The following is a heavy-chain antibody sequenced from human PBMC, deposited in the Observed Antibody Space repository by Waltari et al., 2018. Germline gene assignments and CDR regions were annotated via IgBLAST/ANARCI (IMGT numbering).Heavy chain of an antibody. Sequence: EVQLVESGGGLVQPGGSLRRSCAASGFTFSNYAMNWVRQAPGKGLEWVSAISGSDDSYYADSVRGRFTISRDNSKNTLFLQMNSLRAEDTAVYYCASRYGWPSNDYWGQGTLVTVSS. J-gene: IGHJ4*02. CDR3: ASRYGWPSNDY. CDR1: GFTFSNYA. CDR2: ISGSDDS. D-gene: IGHD5-18*01. V-gene: IGHV3-23*04.